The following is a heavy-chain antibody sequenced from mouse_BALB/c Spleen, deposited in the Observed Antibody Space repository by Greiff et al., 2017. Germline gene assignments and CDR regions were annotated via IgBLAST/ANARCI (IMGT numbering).Heavy chain of an antibody. CDR3: ARYGSSYDAMDY. J-gene: IGHJ4*01. CDR1: GFTFSSYA. Sequence: EVKLMESGGGLVKPGGSLKLSCAASGFTFSSYAMSWVRQSPEKRLEWVAEISSGGSYTYYPDTVTGRFTISRDNAKNTLYLEMSSLRSEDTAMYYCARYGSSYDAMDYWGQGTSVTVSS. V-gene: IGHV5-9-4*01. D-gene: IGHD1-1*01. CDR2: ISSGGSYT.